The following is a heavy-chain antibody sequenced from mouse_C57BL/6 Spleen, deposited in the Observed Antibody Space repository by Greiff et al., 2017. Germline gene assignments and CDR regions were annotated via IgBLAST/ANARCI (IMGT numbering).Heavy chain of an antibody. V-gene: IGHV5-4*01. CDR3: ARDGYSPYYAMDY. CDR2: ISDGGSYT. D-gene: IGHD2-12*01. CDR1: GFTFSSYA. J-gene: IGHJ4*01. Sequence: EVMLVESGGGLVKPGGSLKLSCAASGFTFSSYAMSWVRQTPEKRLEWVATISDGGSYTYYTDNVKGRFTISRDNAKNNLYLQMSHLKSEDTAMYYCARDGYSPYYAMDYWGQGTSVTVSS.